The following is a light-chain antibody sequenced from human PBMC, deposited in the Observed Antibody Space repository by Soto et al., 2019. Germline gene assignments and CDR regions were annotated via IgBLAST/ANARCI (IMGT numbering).Light chain of an antibody. CDR3: SSYTSSSTRV. Sequence: QPALTQPASVSWSPGQSITISCSGTTSDVGGYNYVSWYQQHPGKAPKLMIYEVSNRPSGVSNRFSGSKSGNTASLTISGLQAEDEADYYCSSYTSSSTRVFGTGTKVTVL. V-gene: IGLV2-14*01. J-gene: IGLJ1*01. CDR1: TSDVGGYNY. CDR2: EVS.